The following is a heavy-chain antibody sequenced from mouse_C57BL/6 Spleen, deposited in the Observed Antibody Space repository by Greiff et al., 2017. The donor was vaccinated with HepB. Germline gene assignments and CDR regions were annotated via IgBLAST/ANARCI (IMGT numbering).Heavy chain of an antibody. J-gene: IGHJ2*01. V-gene: IGHV1-55*01. CDR1: GYTFTSYW. CDR2: IYPGDGDT. D-gene: IGHD1-1*01. CDR3: AREGHYYGSSLYFDY. Sequence: QVQLQQPGAELVKPGASVKMSCKASGYTFTSYWITWVKQRPGQGLEWIGDIYPGDGDTNYNGKFKGKATLTADKSSSTAYMQLSSLTSEDSAVYFCAREGHYYGSSLYFDYWGQGTTLTVSS.